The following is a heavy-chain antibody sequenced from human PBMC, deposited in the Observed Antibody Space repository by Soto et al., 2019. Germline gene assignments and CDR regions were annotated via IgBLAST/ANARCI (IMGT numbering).Heavy chain of an antibody. D-gene: IGHD1-1*01. Sequence: QVQLQESGPGLVKPSQTLSLTCTVSGGSISSGDYYWSWIRQPPGKGLEWIGYIYYSGSTYYNPSLKIRRPLSVDPSKNQFPRKLSSVTAADTAVYYCARDRTDYSYGMDVWGQGTTVTVSS. V-gene: IGHV4-30-4*01. CDR2: IYYSGST. J-gene: IGHJ6*02. CDR3: ARDRTDYSYGMDV. CDR1: GGSISSGDYY.